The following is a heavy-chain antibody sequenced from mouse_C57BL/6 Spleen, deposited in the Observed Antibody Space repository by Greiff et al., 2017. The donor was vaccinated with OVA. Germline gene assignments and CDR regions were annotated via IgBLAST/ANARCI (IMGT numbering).Heavy chain of an antibody. CDR1: GYTFTSYW. CDR3: ARDYSNPPRAMDY. D-gene: IGHD2-5*01. J-gene: IGHJ4*01. V-gene: IGHV1-72*01. CDR2: IDPNSGGT. Sequence: QVQLQQPGAELVKPGASVKLSCKASGYTFTSYWMHWVKQRPGRGLVWIGRIDPNSGGTKYNEKFKNKATLTVDKPSSTASMQLSSLTSEDSAVYYCARDYSNPPRAMDYWGQGTSVTVSS.